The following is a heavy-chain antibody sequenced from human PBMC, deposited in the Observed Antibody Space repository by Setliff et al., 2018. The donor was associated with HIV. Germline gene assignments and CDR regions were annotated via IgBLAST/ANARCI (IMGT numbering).Heavy chain of an antibody. Sequence: SETLSLTCTVSGGSISSYYWSWIRQPPGKGLEWIGYISYSGTTNYNPSFESRATISGDTSKNQFSLTLNTMTAADTAVYYCARDRDRRDSTFVRFDYWGQGILVTVSS. J-gene: IGHJ4*02. CDR2: ISYSGTT. V-gene: IGHV4-59*12. CDR3: ARDRDRRDSTFVRFDY. D-gene: IGHD2-2*01. CDR1: GGSISSYY.